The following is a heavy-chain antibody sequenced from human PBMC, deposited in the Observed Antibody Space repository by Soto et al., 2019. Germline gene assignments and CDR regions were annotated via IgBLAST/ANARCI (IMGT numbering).Heavy chain of an antibody. CDR3: ARYLGYSSGWRGIWFDP. Sequence: QVQLQESGPGLVKPSGTLSLTCAVSGGSISSSNWWSWVRQPPGKGLEWIGEIYHSGSTNYNPSLNSRVTISVDKSKNQFSLKLSSVTAADTAVYYCARYLGYSSGWRGIWFDPWGQGTLVTVSS. CDR1: GGSISSSNW. CDR2: IYHSGST. J-gene: IGHJ5*02. V-gene: IGHV4-4*02. D-gene: IGHD6-19*01.